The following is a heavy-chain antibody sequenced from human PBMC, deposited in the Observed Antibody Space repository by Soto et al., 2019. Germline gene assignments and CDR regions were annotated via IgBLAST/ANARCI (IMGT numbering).Heavy chain of an antibody. CDR2: IITILGIA. CDR1: GGTLSSYT. J-gene: IGHJ5*02. CDR3: ASGGLVKNWFDP. Sequence: QVQLVQSGAEVKKPGSSVKVSCKASGGTLSSYTISWVRQAPGQGLEWMGRIITILGIANYAQKFQGRVTITADKSTSTAYMELSSLRSEDTAVYYCASGGLVKNWFDPWGQGTLVTVSS. D-gene: IGHD6-19*01. V-gene: IGHV1-69*02.